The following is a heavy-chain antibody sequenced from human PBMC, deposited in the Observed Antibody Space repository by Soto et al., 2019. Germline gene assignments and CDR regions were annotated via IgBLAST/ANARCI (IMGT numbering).Heavy chain of an antibody. V-gene: IGHV4-59*12. J-gene: IGHJ4*02. CDR1: GGSISSYY. CDR3: ARGPRGSVDF. CDR2: IYYSGST. Sequence: SETLSLTCTVSGGSISSYYWSWIRQPPGKGLEWIGYIYYSGSTNYNPSLKSRVTISVDTSKNQFSLKLSSVTAADTAVYYCARGPRGSVDFWGQGTLVTVSS.